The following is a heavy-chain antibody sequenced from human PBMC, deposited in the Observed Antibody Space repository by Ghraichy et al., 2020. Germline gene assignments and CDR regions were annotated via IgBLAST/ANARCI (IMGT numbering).Heavy chain of an antibody. CDR3: ARDPEIAVAGGMIDY. CDR1: GYTFTSYG. D-gene: IGHD6-19*01. J-gene: IGHJ4*02. CDR2: ISAYNGNT. V-gene: IGHV1-18*04. Sequence: ASVKVSCKASGYTFTSYGISWVRQAPGQGLEWMGWISAYNGNTNYAQKLQGRVTMTTDTSTSTAYMELRSLRSDDTAVYYCARDPEIAVAGGMIDYWGQGTLVTVSS.